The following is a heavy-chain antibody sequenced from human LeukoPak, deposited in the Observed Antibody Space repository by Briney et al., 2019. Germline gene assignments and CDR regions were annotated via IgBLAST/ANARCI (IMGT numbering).Heavy chain of an antibody. CDR2: INPNSGGT. V-gene: IGHV1-2*06. D-gene: IGHD3-10*01. J-gene: IGHJ6*02. Sequence: ASVKVSFKASGYTFTGYYMHWVRQAPGQGLEWMGRINPNSGGTNYAQKFQGRVTMTRDTSISTAYMELSRLRSDDTAVYYCARDSYGSGSMDVWGQGTTVTVSS. CDR1: GYTFTGYY. CDR3: ARDSYGSGSMDV.